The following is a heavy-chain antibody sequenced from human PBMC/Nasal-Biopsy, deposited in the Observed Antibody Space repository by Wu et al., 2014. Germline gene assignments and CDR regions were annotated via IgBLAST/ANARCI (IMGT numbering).Heavy chain of an antibody. J-gene: IGHJ4*02. D-gene: IGHD1-26*01. V-gene: IGHV3-48*02. CDR2: ISSWSNTI. CDR1: GFPFNTFW. Sequence: RLSCAASGFPFNTFWMSWVRQAPGKGLEWVSYISSWSNTIHYADSVKGRFTISRDNAKNSLYLQMNSLRDEDTAVYYCARADDGNYCDDYWGQGTLVTVSS. CDR3: ARADDGNYCDDY.